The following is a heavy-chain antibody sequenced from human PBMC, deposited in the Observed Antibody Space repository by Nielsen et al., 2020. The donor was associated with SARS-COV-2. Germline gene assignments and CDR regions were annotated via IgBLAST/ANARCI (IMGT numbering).Heavy chain of an antibody. V-gene: IGHV4-61*08. Sequence: SETLSLTCTVSGGPISSGGYYWSWIRQHPGKGLEWIGYIYYSGSTNYNPSLKSRVTISVDTSKNQFSLKLSSVTAADTAVYYCARGFWGSYRYYYFDYWGQGTLVTVSS. J-gene: IGHJ4*02. CDR2: IYYSGST. D-gene: IGHD3-16*02. CDR1: GGPISSGGYY. CDR3: ARGFWGSYRYYYFDY.